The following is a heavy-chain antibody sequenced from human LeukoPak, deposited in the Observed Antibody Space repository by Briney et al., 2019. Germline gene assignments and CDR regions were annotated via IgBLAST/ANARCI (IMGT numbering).Heavy chain of an antibody. Sequence: SETLSLTCTVSGYSIRSGYYWGWIRQPPGKGLEWIGEINHSGSTKFNPSLKSRVTISVDTSKNRFSLKLSSVTAADTALYYCARGEGATGKAFDIWGQGTMLTVSS. CDR1: GYSIRSGYY. J-gene: IGHJ3*02. V-gene: IGHV4-38-2*02. CDR3: ARGEGATGKAFDI. D-gene: IGHD1-26*01. CDR2: INHSGST.